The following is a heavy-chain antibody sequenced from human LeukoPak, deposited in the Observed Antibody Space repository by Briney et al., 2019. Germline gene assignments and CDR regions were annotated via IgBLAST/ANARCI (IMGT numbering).Heavy chain of an antibody. CDR1: GFTFSNYW. CDR2: INSDGSST. J-gene: IGHJ4*02. D-gene: IGHD3-10*01. CDR3: AREVGSGNSDRYFDY. V-gene: IGHV3-74*01. Sequence: GGSLRLSCIASGFTFSNYWMHWVRQAPGKGLVWVSRINSDGSSTSYADPVKGRFTISRDNAKNTLYLQMNSLRAEDTAVYYCAREVGSGNSDRYFDYWGQGTLVTVSS.